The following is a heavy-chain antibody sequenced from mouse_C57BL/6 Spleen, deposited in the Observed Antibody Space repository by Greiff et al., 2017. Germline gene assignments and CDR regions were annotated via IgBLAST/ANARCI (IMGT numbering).Heavy chain of an antibody. CDR3: ARHRRYYDYWFAY. CDR1: GFTFSSYT. V-gene: IGHV5-9*01. J-gene: IGHJ3*01. D-gene: IGHD2-4*01. CDR2: ISGGGGNT. Sequence: EVQRVESGGGLVKPGGSLKLSCAASGFTFSSYTMSWVRQTPEKRLEWVATISGGGGNTYYPDSVKGRFTISRDNAKNTLYLQMSSLRSEDTALYDCARHRRYYDYWFAYWGQGTLVTVSA.